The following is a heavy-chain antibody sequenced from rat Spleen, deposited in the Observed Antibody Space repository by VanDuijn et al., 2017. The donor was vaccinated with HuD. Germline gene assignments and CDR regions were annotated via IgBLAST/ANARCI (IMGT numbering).Heavy chain of an antibody. CDR1: GFTFSNYY. D-gene: IGHD4-3*01. Sequence: EVQLVESGGGLVQPGRSLKLSCAASGFTFSNYYMAWVRQAPTTGLEWVASISTGGGNTYYRDSVRGRFSLARDNAKSTLYRQMGSLRAEDMATYYCASGVFPSNWFAYWGQGTLVTVSS. CDR2: ISTGGGNT. J-gene: IGHJ3*01. CDR3: ASGVFPSNWFAY. V-gene: IGHV5-25*01.